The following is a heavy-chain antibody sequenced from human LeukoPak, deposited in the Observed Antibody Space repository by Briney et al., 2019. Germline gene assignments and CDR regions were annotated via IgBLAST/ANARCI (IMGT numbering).Heavy chain of an antibody. CDR2: ISTYNGVT. V-gene: IGHV1-18*01. D-gene: IGHD2-2*01. J-gene: IGHJ4*02. Sequence: ASVKVSCKASGYIFTNNGVSWVRQAPGQGLEWMGWISTYNGVTNYAQKFQGRVTMTTDTSTSTAYMELRSLRSDDTAVYYCARGRYCSSTSCPYFDYWGQGTLVTVSS. CDR1: GYIFTNNG. CDR3: ARGRYCSSTSCPYFDY.